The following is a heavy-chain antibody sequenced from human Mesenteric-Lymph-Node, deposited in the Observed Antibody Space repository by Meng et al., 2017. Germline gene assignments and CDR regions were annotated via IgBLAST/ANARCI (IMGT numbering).Heavy chain of an antibody. CDR1: RGTFSSYA. D-gene: IGHD3-3*01. J-gene: IGHJ4*02. CDR2: IIPILGIA. CDR3: ASSIFGVVIISPLGY. V-gene: IGHV1-69*04. Sequence: QAPLVESGAAGKKPRSSVKVSRKASRGTFSSYAISWWRQAPGQGLEWMGRIIPILGIANDAQKFQGRVTITADKSTSTAYMELRSLRSEDTAVYYCASSIFGVVIISPLGYWGQGTLVTVSS.